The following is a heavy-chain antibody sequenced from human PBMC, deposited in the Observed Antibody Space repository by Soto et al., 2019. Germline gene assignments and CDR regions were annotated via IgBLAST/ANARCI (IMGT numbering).Heavy chain of an antibody. V-gene: IGHV3-30-3*01. CDR3: ASPIGSGSYAFDI. CDR1: GFTFSSYA. D-gene: IGHD3-10*01. J-gene: IGHJ3*02. Sequence: GGSLRLSCAASGFTFSSYAMHWVRQAPGKGLVWVAVISYDGSNKYYADSVKGRFTISRDNSKNTLYLQMNSLRAEDTAVYYCASPIGSGSYAFDIWGQGTMVTV. CDR2: ISYDGSNK.